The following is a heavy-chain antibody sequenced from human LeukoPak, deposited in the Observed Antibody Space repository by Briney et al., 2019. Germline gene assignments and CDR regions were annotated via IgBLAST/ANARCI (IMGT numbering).Heavy chain of an antibody. Sequence: PGRSLRLSCTASGFTFGDNALSWVRQAPGKGLEGIASIRSKADGERAEYAASVEGRFTISRDDSKSIAYLQMNDLRPEDTAVYYCSRWQGGTQYFHYWGQGTLVTVSS. CDR2: IRSKADGERA. CDR3: SRWQGGTQYFHY. J-gene: IGHJ4*02. CDR1: GFTFGDNA. V-gene: IGHV3-49*04.